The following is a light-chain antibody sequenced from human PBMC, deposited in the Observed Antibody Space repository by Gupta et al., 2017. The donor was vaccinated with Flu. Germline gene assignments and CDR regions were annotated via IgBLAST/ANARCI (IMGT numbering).Light chain of an antibody. CDR1: ALSKQY. CDR2: KDT. J-gene: IGLJ2*01. V-gene: IGLV3-25*02. Sequence: SDELTQPPSMSVSPGQTARITCFGDALSKQYAYWFQQKPGQAPQVIIFKDTERPSGIPARFSGTSSGTRVTLIITGVQVEDEADYYCQSADSTGSFRVFGGGTNLTVL. CDR3: QSADSTGSFRV.